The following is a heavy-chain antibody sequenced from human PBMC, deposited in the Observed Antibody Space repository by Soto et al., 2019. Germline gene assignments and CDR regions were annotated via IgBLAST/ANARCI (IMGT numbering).Heavy chain of an antibody. J-gene: IGHJ6*02. CDR3: ARQLRWELLSYYYYGMDV. V-gene: IGHV4-39*01. D-gene: IGHD1-26*01. CDR1: GGSISSSSYY. CDR2: IYYSGST. Sequence: SETLSLTCTVSGGSISSSSYYWGWIRQPPGKGLEWIGSIYYSGSTYYNPSLKSRVTISVDTSKNQFSLKLSSVTAADTAVYYCARQLRWELLSYYYYGMDVWGQGTTVTVSS.